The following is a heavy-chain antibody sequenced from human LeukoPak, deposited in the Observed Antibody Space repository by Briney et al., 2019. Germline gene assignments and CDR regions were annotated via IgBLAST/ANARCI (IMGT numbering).Heavy chain of an antibody. J-gene: IGHJ5*02. CDR1: GGSIRGYY. V-gene: IGHV4-59*01. CDR2: IYSSGST. CDR3: ARLRDGYNANWFDP. D-gene: IGHD5-24*01. Sequence: SETLSLTCNVSGGSIRGYYWSWIRQPPGKGLEWIGYIYSSGSTNYNPSLKSRVTMSVDTSKNQFSLKVSSVTAADTAVYYCARLRDGYNANWFDPWGQGTLVTVSS.